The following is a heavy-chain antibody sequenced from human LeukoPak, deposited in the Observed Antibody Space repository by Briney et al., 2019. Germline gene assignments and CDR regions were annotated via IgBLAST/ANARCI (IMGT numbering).Heavy chain of an antibody. CDR2: VHQTGSP. CDR3: AMLRLGELSLLANAYDI. Sequence: PSETLFLTCDVSGSSVNSDQYWGWMRHSPGAGLEWIGSVHQTGSPYYNPSLGSRVSLSIDSTKNSFSLRLTSVAAAGTAVYYCAMLRLGELSLLANAYDIWGQGTMVIVSS. J-gene: IGHJ3*02. CDR1: GSSVNSDQY. D-gene: IGHD3-16*02. V-gene: IGHV4-38-2*01.